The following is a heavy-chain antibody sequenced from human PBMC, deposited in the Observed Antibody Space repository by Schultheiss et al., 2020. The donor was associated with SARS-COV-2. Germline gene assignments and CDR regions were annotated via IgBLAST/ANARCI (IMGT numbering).Heavy chain of an antibody. CDR2: IIPIFGTA. J-gene: IGHJ4*02. CDR3: AKDPRDGTHSGTDY. CDR1: GGTFSSYA. Sequence: SVKVSCKASGGTFSSYAISWVRQAPGQGLEWMGGIIPIFGTANYAQKFQGRVTITADKSTSTAYMELSSLRSEDTAVYYCAKDPRDGTHSGTDYWGQGTLVTVSS. D-gene: IGHD5-24*01. V-gene: IGHV1-69*06.